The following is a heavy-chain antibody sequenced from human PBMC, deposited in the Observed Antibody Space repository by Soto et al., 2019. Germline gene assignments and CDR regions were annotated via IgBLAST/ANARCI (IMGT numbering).Heavy chain of an antibody. CDR3: AHRRPDYYDSSGYYDYYFDY. D-gene: IGHD3-22*01. V-gene: IGHV2-5*01. CDR1: GFSLSTSGVG. J-gene: IGHJ4*02. Sequence: QITLKESGPTLVKPTQTLTLTCTFSGFSLSTSGVGVGWIRQPPGKALEWLALIYWNDDKRYSPSLKTRLTNTKDTSKNQVVLTMTNMDPVDTATYYCAHRRPDYYDSSGYYDYYFDYWGQGTLVTVSS. CDR2: IYWNDDK.